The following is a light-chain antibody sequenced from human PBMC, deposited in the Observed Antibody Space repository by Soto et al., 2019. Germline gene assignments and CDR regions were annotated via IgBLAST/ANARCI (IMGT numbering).Light chain of an antibody. V-gene: IGLV4-69*01. CDR3: QTWGSGIRVV. CDR2: LNSDGSH. Sequence: QLVLTQSHSASASLGASVKLTCTLSSGHSSYAIAWHQQQPEKGPRYLMKLNSDGSHSKGDGIPDRFSGSSSGAERYLTISSLQSEDEADYYCQTWGSGIRVVFGGGTKLTVL. CDR1: SGHSSYA. J-gene: IGLJ2*01.